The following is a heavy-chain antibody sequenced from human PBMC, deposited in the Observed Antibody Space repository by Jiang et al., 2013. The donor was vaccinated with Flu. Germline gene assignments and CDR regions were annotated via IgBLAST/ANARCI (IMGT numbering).Heavy chain of an antibody. D-gene: IGHD6-19*01. Sequence: QLVESGGGLVQPGGSLRLSCAASGFTFSSYAMSWVRQAPGKGLEWVSAISGSGGSTYYADSVKGRFTISRDNSKNTLYLQMNSLRAEDTAVYYCAKPMYSSGWGWYYFDYWGQGTLVTVSS. CDR1: GFTFSSYA. J-gene: IGHJ4*02. CDR3: AKPMYSSGWGWYYFDY. CDR2: ISGSGGST. V-gene: IGHV3-23*04.